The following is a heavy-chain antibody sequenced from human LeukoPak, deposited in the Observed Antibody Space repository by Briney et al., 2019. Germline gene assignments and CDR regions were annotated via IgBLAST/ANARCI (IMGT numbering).Heavy chain of an antibody. V-gene: IGHV4-59*01. D-gene: IGHD6-13*01. CDR2: IYYSGST. J-gene: IGHJ6*03. CDR3: ARGPSSSWEAYYYYYMDV. Sequence: SETLSLTCTVSGGSISSYYWSWIRQPPGKGLEWIGYIYYSGSTNYNPSLKSRVTISVDTSKYQFSLKLSSVTAADTAVYYCARGPSSSWEAYYYYYMDVWGKGTTVTVSS. CDR1: GGSISSYY.